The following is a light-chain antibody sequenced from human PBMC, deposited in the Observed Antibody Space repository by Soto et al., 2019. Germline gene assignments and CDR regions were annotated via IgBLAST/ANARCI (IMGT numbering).Light chain of an antibody. CDR3: QQYNTWPLTWT. Sequence: EIVLTHSPGTLSLSPGERATLSCRASQSVSSSYLAWYQQKPGQAPRLLIYGASTRATGIPARFSGSGSGTEFTLTISSLQSEDFAVYYCQQYNTWPLTWTFGQGTKVDIK. CDR2: GAS. J-gene: IGKJ1*01. CDR1: QSVSSSY. V-gene: IGKV3-15*01.